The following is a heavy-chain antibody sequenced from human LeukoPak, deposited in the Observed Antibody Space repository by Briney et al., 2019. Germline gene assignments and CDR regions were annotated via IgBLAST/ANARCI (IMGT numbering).Heavy chain of an antibody. V-gene: IGHV1-46*01. CDR2: SNLSGGRT. CDR1: GYTFTSYY. CDR3: ARENSMGGDDAFHI. J-gene: IGHJ3*02. D-gene: IGHD3-16*01. Sequence: ASVKVSCKASGYTFTSYYIHWVRQGPGQGLEWMGVSNLSGGRTSYAQKLQGRVTMTSDTSTNTVYMELTSLRSEDTAVYYCARENSMGGDDAFHIWGQGTMVTVSS.